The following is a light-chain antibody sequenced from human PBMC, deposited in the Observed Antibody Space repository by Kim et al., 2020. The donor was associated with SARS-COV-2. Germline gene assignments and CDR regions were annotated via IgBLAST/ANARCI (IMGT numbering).Light chain of an antibody. J-gene: IGKJ4*01. V-gene: IGKV1-16*01. Sequence: QQKPGQAPKSLIYAASSLQSGVPSXFSGSGSGTDFTLTITSLQPEDFATYYCQQYKAYPFTIGGGTKVDIK. CDR3: QQYKAYPFT. CDR2: AAS.